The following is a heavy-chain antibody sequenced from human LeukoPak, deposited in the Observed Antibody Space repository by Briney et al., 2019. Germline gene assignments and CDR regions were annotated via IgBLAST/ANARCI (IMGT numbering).Heavy chain of an antibody. CDR3: ARAEWELGGYFDY. V-gene: IGHV1-2*02. D-gene: IGHD1-26*01. Sequence: ASVKVSFKASGYTFTGYYMHWVRQAPGQGLEWMGWINPNSGGTNYAQKFQGRVTMTRDTSISTAYMELSRLRSDDTALYYCARAEWELGGYFDYWGQGTLVTVSS. CDR2: INPNSGGT. CDR1: GYTFTGYY. J-gene: IGHJ4*02.